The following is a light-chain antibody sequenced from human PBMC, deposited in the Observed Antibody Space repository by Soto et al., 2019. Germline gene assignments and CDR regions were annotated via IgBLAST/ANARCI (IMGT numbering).Light chain of an antibody. CDR3: QQYNNWPPV. J-gene: IGKJ4*01. CDR2: GAS. V-gene: IGKV3D-15*01. Sequence: IAMTQSPATLSVSPGERATLSCRASQSVSSDLAWYQQKPGQAPRLLIYGASRRATGIPARFSGSGSGTEFTLTISSLQSEDFAVYYCQQYNNWPPVFGGGTKVEIK. CDR1: QSVSSD.